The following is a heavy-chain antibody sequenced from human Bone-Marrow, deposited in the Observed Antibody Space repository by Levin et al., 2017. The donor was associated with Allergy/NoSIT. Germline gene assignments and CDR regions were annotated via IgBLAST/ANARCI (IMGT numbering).Heavy chain of an antibody. V-gene: IGHV4-38-2*02. D-gene: IGHD2-21*01. CDR3: ARQPNSGALFDY. J-gene: IGHJ4*02. CDR1: GYSISNGYY. Sequence: SETLSLTCTVSGYSISNGYYWGWIRQPPGKGLEWIGSILHTGSTNYNPSLKSRVTLSEDTSKNQLYLNVRSVTVADTAVYYCARQPNSGALFDYWGQGTLVTVSS. CDR2: ILHTGST.